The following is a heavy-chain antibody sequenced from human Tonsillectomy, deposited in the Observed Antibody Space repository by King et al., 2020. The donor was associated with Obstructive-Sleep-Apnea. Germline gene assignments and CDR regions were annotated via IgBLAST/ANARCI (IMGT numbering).Heavy chain of an antibody. J-gene: IGHJ4*02. V-gene: IGHV3-30*18. CDR1: GFTFSSYG. D-gene: IGHD1-1*01. CDR2: ISYDGTNT. Sequence: HVQLVESGGGVVQPGRSLRLSCAGSGFTFSSYGMHWVRQAPGKGLEWVAVISYDGTNTYYTDSVKGRFTISRDNSKNTLNLQMNSLRAEDTALYYCAKGARAVLTQSELDYWGQGTLVTVSS. CDR3: AKGARAVLTQSELDY.